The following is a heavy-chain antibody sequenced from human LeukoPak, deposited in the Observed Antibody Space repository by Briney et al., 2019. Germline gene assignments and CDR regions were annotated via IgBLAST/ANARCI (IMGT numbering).Heavy chain of an antibody. Sequence: PSETLSLTCTVSGGSISSGDYYWSWIRQPPGKGLEWIGYIYYSGSTYYNPSLKSRVTISVDTSKNQFSLKLSSVTAADTAVYYCASSLPYYDSGGYTYWGQGTLVTVSS. D-gene: IGHD3-22*01. V-gene: IGHV4-30-4*01. CDR2: IYYSGST. CDR3: ASSLPYYDSGGYTY. CDR1: GGSISSGDYY. J-gene: IGHJ4*02.